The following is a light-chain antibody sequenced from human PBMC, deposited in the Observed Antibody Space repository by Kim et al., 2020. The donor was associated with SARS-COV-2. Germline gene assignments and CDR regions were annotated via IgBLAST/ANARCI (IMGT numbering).Light chain of an antibody. CDR1: QDISNF. Sequence: DIQMTQSPSSLSASVGDRVTITCQASQDISNFLNWYQQKPGKAPKLLIYDASNLQIGVPSRFSGSGSGTDFTFTISNLQPEDIATYYCQQYDNLPPDTFGQGTKLEIK. V-gene: IGKV1-33*01. CDR3: QQYDNLPPDT. CDR2: DAS. J-gene: IGKJ2*01.